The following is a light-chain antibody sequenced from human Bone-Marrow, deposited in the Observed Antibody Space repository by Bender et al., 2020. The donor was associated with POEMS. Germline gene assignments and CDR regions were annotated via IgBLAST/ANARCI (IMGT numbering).Light chain of an antibody. CDR1: SSDVGNFNL. J-gene: IGLJ3*02. CDR2: EVT. CDR3: CSYISGNTWV. Sequence: QSALTQPASVSGFPGQSITISCTGTSSDVGNFNLVSWYQQHPGKVPKLLIYEVTKRPSGVFNRFSGSKSGNTASLTISGLQAEDEADYYCCSYISGNTWVFGGGTKVTVL. V-gene: IGLV2-23*02.